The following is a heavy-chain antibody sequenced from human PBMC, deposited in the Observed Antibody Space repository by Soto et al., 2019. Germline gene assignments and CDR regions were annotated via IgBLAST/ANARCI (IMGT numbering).Heavy chain of an antibody. Sequence: AETLSLTCTVAGGSISSSSYYRGWIRQPPGRGVARIGSVYYSGSTYYNPSLKSRVTISVDTSKNQFSLKLSSVTAAGTAVYYCARQEAQFSSTYNWKFTVWFDPWGQGTMVTVSS. CDR1: GGSISSSSYY. CDR2: VYYSGST. D-gene: IGHD1-20*01. V-gene: IGHV4-39*01. CDR3: ARQEAQFSSTYNWKFTVWFDP. J-gene: IGHJ5*02.